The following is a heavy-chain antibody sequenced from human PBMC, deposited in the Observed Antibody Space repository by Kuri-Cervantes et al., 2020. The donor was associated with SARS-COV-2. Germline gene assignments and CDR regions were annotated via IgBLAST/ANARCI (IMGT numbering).Heavy chain of an antibody. V-gene: IGHV3-48*04. Sequence: GESLKISCAASGFTFSSYSMNWVRQAPGKGLEWVAYISDVRSSTNYADSVRGRFTISRDNAKHSLYLEMSSLRVDDTAVYYCARAVVPLHYYGLDFWGQGTTVTVSS. CDR3: ARAVVPLHYYGLDF. CDR1: GFTFSSYS. D-gene: IGHD2-15*01. J-gene: IGHJ6*02. CDR2: ISDVRSST.